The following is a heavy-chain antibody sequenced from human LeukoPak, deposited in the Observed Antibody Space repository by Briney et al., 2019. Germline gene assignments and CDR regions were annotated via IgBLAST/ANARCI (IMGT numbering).Heavy chain of an antibody. CDR3: ARHYSGTYYRFDS. D-gene: IGHD1-26*01. CDR1: GGSINPYY. V-gene: IGHV4-4*07. CDR2: IYTTGTT. J-gene: IGHJ4*02. Sequence: SETLSLTCTVSGGSINPYYWNWIRQPAGKGLEWIGRIYTTGTTTYNPSLRSRVTMSVDTSKNQVSLILSSVTTADTTVYYCARHYSGTYYRFDSWGQGTLVTVSS.